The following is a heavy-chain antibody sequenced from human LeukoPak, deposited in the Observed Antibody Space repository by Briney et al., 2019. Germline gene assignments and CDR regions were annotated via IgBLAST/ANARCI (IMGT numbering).Heavy chain of an antibody. CDR3: ARSSESYDRSGYYSYYFDY. CDR1: GGSISSYY. J-gene: IGHJ4*02. V-gene: IGHV4-59*01. D-gene: IGHD3-22*01. CDR2: IYYTGST. Sequence: PSETLSLTCTVSGGSISSYYWSWIRQPPGKGLEWIGYIYYTGSTNNNPSLKSRVTISVNTSKNQFSLKLSPVTAADTAVYYCARSSESYDRSGYYSYYFDYWGQGTLVTVSS.